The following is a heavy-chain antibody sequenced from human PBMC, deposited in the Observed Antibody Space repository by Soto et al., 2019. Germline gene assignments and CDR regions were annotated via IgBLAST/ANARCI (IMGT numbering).Heavy chain of an antibody. D-gene: IGHD3-22*01. Sequence: GGSLRLPCAASGFTFSSYEVTWVRQAPGKGLEWVSYISSSGSTIYYADSVKGRFTIARDNAKNSLYLQMNSLRAEDTPVYYCARGGPGYYDSSGYYYKNYFDYWGQGTLVTVSS. J-gene: IGHJ4*02. CDR3: ARGGPGYYDSSGYYYKNYFDY. V-gene: IGHV3-48*03. CDR2: ISSSGSTI. CDR1: GFTFSSYE.